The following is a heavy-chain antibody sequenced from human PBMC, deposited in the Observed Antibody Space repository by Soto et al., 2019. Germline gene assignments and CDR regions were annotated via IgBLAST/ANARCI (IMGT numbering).Heavy chain of an antibody. V-gene: IGHV4-59*12. D-gene: IGHD2-2*01. CDR2: ISYIGTT. J-gene: IGHJ4*02. CDR1: GGSISHYY. Sequence: LSLTCTVSGGSISHYYWSWIRQAPGKGLEYIGYISYIGTTNYNPSLKSRVTISLDTSKNQFSLKLSSVTAADTAVYYCARPYQVLGLYYFDYWGQGTPVTVSS. CDR3: ARPYQVLGLYYFDY.